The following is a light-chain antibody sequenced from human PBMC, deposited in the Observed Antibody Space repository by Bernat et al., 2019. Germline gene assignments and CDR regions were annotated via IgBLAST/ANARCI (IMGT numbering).Light chain of an antibody. CDR2: KYS. J-gene: IGLJ3*02. Sequence: SYELTQPPSVSVSPGQTASISCSGDKLGDKFASWYQQKPGQSPVLVIYKYSKRPSGIPERFSGSNSGNTATLTISGTQAMDEADYYCQTWDSSTAVFGGGTKLTVL. CDR1: KLGDKF. V-gene: IGLV3-1*01. CDR3: QTWDSSTAV.